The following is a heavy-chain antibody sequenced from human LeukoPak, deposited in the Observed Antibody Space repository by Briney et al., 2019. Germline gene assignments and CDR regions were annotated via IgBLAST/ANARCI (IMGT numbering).Heavy chain of an antibody. CDR1: GFTVRTHY. Sequence: GGSLRLSCAASGFTVRTHYMSWVRQAPGKGLEWVSVFYSGGSTYFADSVKGRFTISRDISKNTLYLQMNSLTAEDTAVYYCARERPSRGNGANRGYAFDIWGQGTLVTVSS. J-gene: IGHJ3*02. CDR3: ARERPSRGNGANRGYAFDI. D-gene: IGHD2-8*01. V-gene: IGHV3-66*01. CDR2: FYSGGST.